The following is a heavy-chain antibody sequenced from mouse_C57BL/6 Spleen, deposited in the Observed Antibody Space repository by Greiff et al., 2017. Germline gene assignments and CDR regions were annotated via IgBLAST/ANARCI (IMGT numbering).Heavy chain of an antibody. V-gene: IGHV1-81*01. Sequence: QVQLQQSGAELARPGASVKLSCKASGYTFTSYGISWVKQRTGQGLEWIGEIYPRSGNTYYNEKFKGKATLTADKSSSTAYMELRSLTSEDSAVYFCARAEIYDGPWGMDYWGQGTSVTVSS. CDR1: GYTFTSYG. D-gene: IGHD2-3*01. J-gene: IGHJ4*01. CDR3: ARAEIYDGPWGMDY. CDR2: IYPRSGNT.